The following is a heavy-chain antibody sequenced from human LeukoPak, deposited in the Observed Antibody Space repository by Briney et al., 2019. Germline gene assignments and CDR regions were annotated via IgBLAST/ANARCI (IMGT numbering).Heavy chain of an antibody. CDR1: GGSISSYC. CDR3: AREVGDGSDY. D-gene: IGHD5-24*01. CDR2: IYYSGST. J-gene: IGHJ4*02. Sequence: SETLSLTCTVSGGSISSYCWSWIRQPPGKGLEWIGYIYYSGSTNYNPSLKSRVTISVDTSKNQFSLKLSSVTAADTAVYYCAREVGDGSDYWGQGTLVTVSS. V-gene: IGHV4-59*01.